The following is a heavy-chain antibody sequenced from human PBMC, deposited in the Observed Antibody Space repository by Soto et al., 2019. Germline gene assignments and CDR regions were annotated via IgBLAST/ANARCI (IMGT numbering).Heavy chain of an antibody. Sequence: ASVKVSCKGAGYTFSNYYMHWVRQATGQGLEWMGWMNPNSGNTGYAQKFQGRVTMTRNTSISTAYMELSSLRSEDTAVYYCARSNYYDSSGPRFYYYYGMDVWGQGTTVTVSS. CDR1: GYTFSNYY. V-gene: IGHV1-8*02. CDR2: MNPNSGNT. J-gene: IGHJ6*02. CDR3: ARSNYYDSSGPRFYYYYGMDV. D-gene: IGHD3-22*01.